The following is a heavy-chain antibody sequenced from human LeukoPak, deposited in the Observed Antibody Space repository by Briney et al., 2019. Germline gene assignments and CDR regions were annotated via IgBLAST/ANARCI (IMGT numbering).Heavy chain of an antibody. CDR2: IRYDGSNK. CDR1: GFTFSSYG. J-gene: IGHJ4*02. CDR3: AKVRYYYGSGSYYNGPSDY. D-gene: IGHD3-10*01. Sequence: GGSLRLSCAASGFTFSSYGMHWVRQAPGKGLEWVAFIRYDGSNKYYADSVKGRFTISRDNSKNTLYLQMKSLRAEDTAVYFCAKVRYYYGSGSYYNGPSDYWGQGTLVTVSS. V-gene: IGHV3-30*02.